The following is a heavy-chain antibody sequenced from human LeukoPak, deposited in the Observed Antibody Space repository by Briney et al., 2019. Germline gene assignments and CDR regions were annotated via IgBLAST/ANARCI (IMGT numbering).Heavy chain of an antibody. CDR3: ARDAPPGQWLVRVPYFDY. CDR2: ISDNSLYM. Sequence: PGGSLRLSCAASGFSFSSYNMNWIRQAPGKGLEWISSISDNSLYMHYADSVKGRFSISRDNAKKSVDLLMSSLRAEDTAVYYCARDAPPGQWLVRVPYFDYWGQGTLVTVSS. J-gene: IGHJ4*02. CDR1: GFSFSSYN. D-gene: IGHD6-19*01. V-gene: IGHV3-21*01.